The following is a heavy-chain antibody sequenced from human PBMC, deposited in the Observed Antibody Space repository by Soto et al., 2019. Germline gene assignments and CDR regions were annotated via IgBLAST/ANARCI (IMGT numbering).Heavy chain of an antibody. V-gene: IGHV6-1*01. J-gene: IGHJ4*02. CDR2: TYYRSKWFH. D-gene: IGHD3-10*01. CDR1: GDSVSSNSAT. CDR3: ARSITGSAYFDY. Sequence: SQTLSLTCAISGDSVSSNSATWNWIRQSPSRGLQWLGRTYYRSKWFHDYAVSVESRITIDPDTSKNQCSLQLISVTPEDTAVYYCARSITGSAYFDYWGQGTLVTVSS.